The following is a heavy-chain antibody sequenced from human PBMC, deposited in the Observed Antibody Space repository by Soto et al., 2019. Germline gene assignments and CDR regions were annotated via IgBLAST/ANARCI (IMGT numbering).Heavy chain of an antibody. Sequence: PGGSLRLSCAASGFTFSGYTMNWVRQAPGKGLEWVSSISGTSTYIFYADSVKGRFTISRDNTNNSLYLQMNSLRTDDTALYYCASALTMGWSPQGYWGQGTPVTVSS. V-gene: IGHV3-21*06. J-gene: IGHJ4*02. D-gene: IGHD3-10*01. CDR1: GFTFSGYT. CDR2: ISGTSTYI. CDR3: ASALTMGWSPQGY.